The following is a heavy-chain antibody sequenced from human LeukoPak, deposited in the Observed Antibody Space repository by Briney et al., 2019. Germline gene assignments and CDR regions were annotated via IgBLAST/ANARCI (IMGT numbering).Heavy chain of an antibody. CDR3: ARGVPEGSSWFRWFDP. Sequence: GGSLRLSCAASGFTVSSNYMNWVRQAPGKGLEWVSVIYRGGSTYYADSVKGRFTISRDNSKNTVHLQTNSLRAEDTAVYYCARGVPEGSSWFRWFDPWGQGTLVTVSS. J-gene: IGHJ5*02. V-gene: IGHV3-66*01. D-gene: IGHD6-13*01. CDR2: IYRGGST. CDR1: GFTVSSNY.